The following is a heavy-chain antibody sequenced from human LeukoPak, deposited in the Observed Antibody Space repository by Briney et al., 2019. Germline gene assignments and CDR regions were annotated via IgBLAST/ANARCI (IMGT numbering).Heavy chain of an antibody. V-gene: IGHV3-74*01. Sequence: GGALRLSCASSGFMLSHYWLHWVRQPRGKGLAGVSFINSDGSSTISADSVEGRFTISRDNTKNTLYLQMNSLRVEDTAVYYCARAHYDILTGRRTDAFDIWGQGTMVTVSS. J-gene: IGHJ3*02. CDR3: ARAHYDILTGRRTDAFDI. CDR2: INSDGSST. D-gene: IGHD3-9*01. CDR1: GFMLSHYW.